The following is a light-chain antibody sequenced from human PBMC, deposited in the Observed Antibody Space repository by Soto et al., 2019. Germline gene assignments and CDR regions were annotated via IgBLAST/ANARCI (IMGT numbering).Light chain of an antibody. CDR3: QSYDSSLSV. Sequence: QSVLTQPPSVSGAPGQRVTISCTGSNSNIGAGYDVHWYQQLPGTAPKLLIYGNSNRPSGVPDRFSGSKSGTSASLAITGLQAEDEADYYCQSYDSSLSVFGTGTKVTVL. CDR1: NSNIGAGYD. J-gene: IGLJ1*01. V-gene: IGLV1-40*01. CDR2: GNS.